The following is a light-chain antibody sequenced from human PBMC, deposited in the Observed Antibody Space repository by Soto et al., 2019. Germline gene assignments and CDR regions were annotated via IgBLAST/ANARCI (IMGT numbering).Light chain of an antibody. V-gene: IGKV1-5*03. CDR3: QHYNSYSEE. Sequence: DIQMTQSPSTLSGSVGDRVTITCRASQTISSWLAWYQQKPGKAPKLLIYKASTLKSGVPSRFSGNGSGTEFTLTISSLQPDDFATYYCQHYNSYSEEFGQGTKV. J-gene: IGKJ1*01. CDR1: QTISSW. CDR2: KAS.